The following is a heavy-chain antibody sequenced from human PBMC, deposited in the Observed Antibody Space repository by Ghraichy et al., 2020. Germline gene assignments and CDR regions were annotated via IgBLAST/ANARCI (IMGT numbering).Heavy chain of an antibody. J-gene: IGHJ4*02. CDR2: VKQDGSEK. CDR1: GFTFSSYY. D-gene: IGHD4-23*01. CDR3: VRDRFNGGY. V-gene: IGHV3-7*05. Sequence: GGSLRLSCAASGFTFSSYYMTWVRQAPGKGLEWVANVKQDGSEKYYVDSVKGRFTISRDNAKNSLYLQMNSLRAEDTAVYYCVRDRFNGGYWGRGTLVTVSS.